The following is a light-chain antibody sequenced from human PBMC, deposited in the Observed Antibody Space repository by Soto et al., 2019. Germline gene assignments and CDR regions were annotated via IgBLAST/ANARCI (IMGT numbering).Light chain of an antibody. CDR3: QSYDSSTVV. V-gene: IGLV6-57*04. J-gene: IGLJ2*01. CDR2: EDN. Sequence: NFMLTQPHSVSESPGKTVTISRTRSSGSIASNYVQWYQQRPGSAPTTVIYEDNQRPSGVPDRFSGSTDGSSNSASLTISGLQTEDEAHYYCQSYDSSTVVFGGGTKLTVL. CDR1: SGSIASNY.